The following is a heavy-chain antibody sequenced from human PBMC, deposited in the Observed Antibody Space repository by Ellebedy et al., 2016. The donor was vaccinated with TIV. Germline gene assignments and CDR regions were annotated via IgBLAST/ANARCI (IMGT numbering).Heavy chain of an antibody. D-gene: IGHD2-15*01. J-gene: IGHJ4*02. CDR1: GGSLSSSALY. V-gene: IGHV4-39*01. Sequence: MPSETLSLTCTVSGGSLSSSALYWGSIRQPPGKGLEWIASIHYDETTYYNPSLMSRVTMSVDTPRKRFSLKLSSVTAADTAMYYCARQWRVEEYFDYWGQGILVTVS. CDR2: IHYDETT. CDR3: ARQWRVEEYFDY.